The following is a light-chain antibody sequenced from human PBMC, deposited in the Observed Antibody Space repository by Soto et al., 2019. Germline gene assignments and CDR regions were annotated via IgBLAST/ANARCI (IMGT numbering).Light chain of an antibody. CDR3: CSYAGSSSYV. V-gene: IGLV2-23*01. J-gene: IGLJ1*01. Sequence: ALTQPASVSGSPGQSITISCTGTSSDVGGYNYVSWYQQHPGKAPKLMIYEGSKRPSGVSNRFSGSKSGNTASLTISGLQAEDEADYYCCSYAGSSSYVFGTGTKVTVL. CDR1: SSDVGGYNY. CDR2: EGS.